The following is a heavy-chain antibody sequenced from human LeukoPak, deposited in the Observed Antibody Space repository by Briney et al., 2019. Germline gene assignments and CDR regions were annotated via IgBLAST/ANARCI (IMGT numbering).Heavy chain of an antibody. V-gene: IGHV3-23*01. D-gene: IGHD5-18*01. CDR2: IIGTSSYT. CDR1: GFTFSNYV. Sequence: PGGSLRLSCVASGFTFSNYVMYWVRQVPGKGLEGVLGIIGTSSYTYSADFVKGRFTISRDNSMNTLWLQMNSLRVEDTAVYYCAKDLSIGYSSEDYWGQGTLVTVSS. CDR3: AKDLSIGYSSEDY. J-gene: IGHJ4*02.